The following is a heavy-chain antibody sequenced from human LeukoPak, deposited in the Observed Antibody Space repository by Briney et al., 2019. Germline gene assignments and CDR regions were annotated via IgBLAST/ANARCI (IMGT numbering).Heavy chain of an antibody. CDR3: AREPRGVVVIPRFDP. Sequence: PGRSLRLSCAASGFTFSSYAMHWVRQAPGKGLEWVAVISYDGSNKYYADSVKGRFTTSRDNSKNTLYLQMNSLRAEDTAVYYCAREPRGVVVIPRFDPWGQGTLVTVSS. D-gene: IGHD3-22*01. CDR1: GFTFSSYA. CDR2: ISYDGSNK. J-gene: IGHJ5*02. V-gene: IGHV3-30-3*01.